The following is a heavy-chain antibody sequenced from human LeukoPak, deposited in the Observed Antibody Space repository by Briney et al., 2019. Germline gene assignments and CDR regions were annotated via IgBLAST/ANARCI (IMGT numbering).Heavy chain of an antibody. Sequence: GGSLRLSCAAAGFTFSTYGMHWVRQAPGKGLEWGAVIWYDGSNKYYADSVKGRFTIPRDNSKNTLYLQMNSLRAEDTAVYYCARARGPYDILTGYHDYWGQGTLVTVSS. J-gene: IGHJ4*02. V-gene: IGHV3-33*01. CDR2: IWYDGSNK. CDR3: ARARGPYDILTGYHDY. CDR1: GFTFSTYG. D-gene: IGHD3-9*01.